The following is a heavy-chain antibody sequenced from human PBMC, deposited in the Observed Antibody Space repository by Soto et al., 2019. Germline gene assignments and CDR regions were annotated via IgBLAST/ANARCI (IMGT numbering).Heavy chain of an antibody. CDR3: PRDLMDFVVMTASYFYYGMDV. D-gene: IGHD2-21*02. CDR1: GFTFSSYA. CDR2: ISYDGSNK. V-gene: IGHV3-30-3*01. Sequence: QVQLVESGGGVVQPGRSLRLSCAASGFTFSSYAMHWVRQAPGKGLEWVAVISYDGSNKYYADSVKGRFTISRDNSTNTLYLQMNSLRAEDTAVYYCPRDLMDFVVMTASYFYYGMDVWGQGTTVAVSS. J-gene: IGHJ6*02.